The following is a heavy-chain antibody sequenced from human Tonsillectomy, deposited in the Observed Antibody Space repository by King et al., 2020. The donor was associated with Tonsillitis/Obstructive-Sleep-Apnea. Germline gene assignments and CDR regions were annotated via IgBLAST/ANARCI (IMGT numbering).Heavy chain of an antibody. J-gene: IGHJ5*02. CDR2: IYYSGST. CDR1: GGSVSSGSYY. V-gene: IGHV4-61*01. Sequence: QLQESGPGLVKPSETLSLTCTVSGGSVSSGSYYWSWIRQPPGKGLEWIGYIYYSGSTNYNPSLKSRVTISVDTSKNQFSLKLSSVTAAETAVYYCARGACSSTSCYKYSWFDPWGQGTLVTVSS. D-gene: IGHD2-2*02. CDR3: ARGACSSTSCYKYSWFDP.